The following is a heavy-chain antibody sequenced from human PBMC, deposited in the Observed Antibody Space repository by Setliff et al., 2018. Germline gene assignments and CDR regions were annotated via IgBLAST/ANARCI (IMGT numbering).Heavy chain of an antibody. CDR2: IYNRGHT. V-gene: IGHV3-53*01. CDR3: ARDQGGTNPWFDS. Sequence: SLRPSCVVSGFSVSNDFMGWVRQAPGKGLEWVSVIYNRGHTYYAASVKGRFTISRDNSKNTVYLQMNSLTVEDTAMYYCARDQGGTNPWFDSWGQGTLVTVSS. J-gene: IGHJ5*01. D-gene: IGHD1-26*01. CDR1: GFSVSNDF.